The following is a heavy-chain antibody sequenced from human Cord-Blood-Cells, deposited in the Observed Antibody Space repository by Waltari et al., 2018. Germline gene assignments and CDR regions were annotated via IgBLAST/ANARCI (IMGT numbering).Heavy chain of an antibody. J-gene: IGHJ5*02. Sequence: QVQLQQWGAGLSKPSETLSLPCAAYGGSFSGYYWSWIRQPPGKGLGWFGEINNSGSTNFNASRKSRVTISGDTSKNQFALKLSSVTAADTALYYCARGPIFGVVINWFDPWGQGTLVTVSS. D-gene: IGHD3-3*01. CDR3: ARGPIFGVVINWFDP. CDR1: GGSFSGYY. V-gene: IGHV4-34*01. CDR2: INNSGST.